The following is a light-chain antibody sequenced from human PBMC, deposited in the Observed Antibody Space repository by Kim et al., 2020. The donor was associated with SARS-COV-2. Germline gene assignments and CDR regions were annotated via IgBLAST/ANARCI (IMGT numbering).Light chain of an antibody. CDR1: SSDIGISDY. J-gene: IGLJ3*02. CDR3: ASYTSTYTWV. CDR2: DVR. V-gene: IGLV2-14*03. Sequence: QSALTQPASVSGSPGQSITISCTGTSSDIGISDYVSWSQQHPGKAPKLMIYDVRKWPSGVSDRFSGSKSGNTASLTISGLQAEDEADYYCASYTSTYTWVFGGGTKLTVL.